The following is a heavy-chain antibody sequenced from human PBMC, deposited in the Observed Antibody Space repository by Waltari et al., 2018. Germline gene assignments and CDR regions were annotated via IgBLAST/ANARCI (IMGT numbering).Heavy chain of an antibody. J-gene: IGHJ3*02. V-gene: IGHV1-69-2*01. CDR2: IDPEDGET. D-gene: IGHD1-20*01. CDR3: ATALGDNISASRAFEI. CDR1: GYSFSDYY. Sequence: VQLLQSGAELVTPGTTVKISCKVSGYSFSDYYIHWVQQAPGKGLQWMGLIDPEDGETIYADNFRDTITLTADTSTNTAYLELNNVSSQDTAVFYCATALGDNISASRAFEIWGQGTMITVAS.